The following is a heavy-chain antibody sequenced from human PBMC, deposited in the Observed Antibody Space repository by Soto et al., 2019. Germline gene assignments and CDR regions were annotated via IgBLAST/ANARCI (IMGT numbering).Heavy chain of an antibody. CDR1: GFTFSSYA. CDR3: ARAVAVSSDFDY. Sequence: LRLSCAASGFTFSSYAMHWVRQAPGKGLEYVSAISSNGGSTYYANSVKGRFTISRDNSKNTLYLQMSSLRAEDMAVYYCARAVAVSSDFDYWGQGTLVTVSS. V-gene: IGHV3-64*01. CDR2: ISSNGGST. D-gene: IGHD6-19*01. J-gene: IGHJ4*02.